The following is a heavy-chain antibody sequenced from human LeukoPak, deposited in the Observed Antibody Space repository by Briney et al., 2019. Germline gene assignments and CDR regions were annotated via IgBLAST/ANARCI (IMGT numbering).Heavy chain of an antibody. CDR3: ARSDAYNKPTDY. Sequence: GESLKISCAASGFTFSNYVIHWVRQAPGKGLEWAAVISYDGSNKYYADSVKGRFTISRDNSKNTLYLQMNSLRAEDTAVYYCARSDAYNKPTDYWGQGTLVTVSS. CDR2: ISYDGSNK. V-gene: IGHV3-30*04. D-gene: IGHD5-24*01. J-gene: IGHJ4*02. CDR1: GFTFSNYV.